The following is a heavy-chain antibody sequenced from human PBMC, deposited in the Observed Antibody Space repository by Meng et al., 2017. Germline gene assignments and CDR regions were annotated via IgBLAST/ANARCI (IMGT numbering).Heavy chain of an antibody. CDR1: GGSFSGYY. J-gene: IGHJ4*02. CDR3: ARRGIAARPFYY. D-gene: IGHD6-6*01. V-gene: IGHV4-34*01. Sequence: VQLRQWGPGLLKPSEPLSLPCAVYGGSFSGYYWSWIRQPPGKGLEWIGEINHSGSTNYNPSLKSRVTISVDTSKNQFSLKLSSVTAADTAVYYCARRGIAARPFYYWGQGTLVTVSS. CDR2: INHSGST.